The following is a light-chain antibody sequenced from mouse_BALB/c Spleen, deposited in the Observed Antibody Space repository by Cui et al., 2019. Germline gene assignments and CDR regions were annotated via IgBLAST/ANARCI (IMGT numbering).Light chain of an antibody. CDR2: DTS. Sequence: IVLTQFPAIMSASPGEKVTMTCSASSSVSYMYWYQQKPGSSPRLLIYDTSNLASGVPVRFSGSGSGTSYSLTTSRMEAEDAATYYCQQWSSYPRTFGGGTKLEIK. V-gene: IGKV4-55*01. J-gene: IGKJ1*01. CDR3: QQWSSYPRT. CDR1: SSVSY.